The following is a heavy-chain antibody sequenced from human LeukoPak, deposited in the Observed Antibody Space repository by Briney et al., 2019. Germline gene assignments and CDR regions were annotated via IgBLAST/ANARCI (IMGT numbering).Heavy chain of an antibody. J-gene: IGHJ4*02. D-gene: IGHD4-17*01. Sequence: GGSLRLSCAASGFSFSNYGMHWVRQAPGKGLEWVAVISYDGSNKYYADSVKGRFTISRDNSKNTLYLQMNSLRAEDTAVYYCAKGKGVTTFLDYWGQGTLVTVSS. V-gene: IGHV3-30*18. CDR1: GFSFSNYG. CDR2: ISYDGSNK. CDR3: AKGKGVTTFLDY.